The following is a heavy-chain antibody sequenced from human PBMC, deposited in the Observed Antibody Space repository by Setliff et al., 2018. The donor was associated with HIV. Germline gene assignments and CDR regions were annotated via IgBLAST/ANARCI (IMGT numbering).Heavy chain of an antibody. CDR1: GGSISSGSHY. Sequence: TSETLSLTCSVSGGSISSGSHYWGWIRQAPGKGLEWIGNIYYSGTTYYNPSLKRRVTISVDTSKNQFSLRLTSVTAADTAVYYCARRRFVVVPTAPEADYWGQGTLVTVSS. CDR3: ARRRFVVVPTAPEADY. V-gene: IGHV4-39*01. D-gene: IGHD2-2*01. J-gene: IGHJ4*02. CDR2: IYYSGTT.